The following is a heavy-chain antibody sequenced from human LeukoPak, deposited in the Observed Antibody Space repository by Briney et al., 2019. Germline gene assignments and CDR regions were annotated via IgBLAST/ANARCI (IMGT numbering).Heavy chain of an antibody. CDR3: AREIPGIAVAS. V-gene: IGHV3-53*01. CDR1: GFTVSSNY. D-gene: IGHD6-19*01. CDR2: IYSGGST. Sequence: HPGGSLRLSCAASGFTVSSNYMSWVRQAPGKGLEWVSVIYSGGSTYYADSVKGRFTISRDNSKNTLYLQMNSLRAEDTAVYYCAREIPGIAVASWGQGTLVTVSS. J-gene: IGHJ4*02.